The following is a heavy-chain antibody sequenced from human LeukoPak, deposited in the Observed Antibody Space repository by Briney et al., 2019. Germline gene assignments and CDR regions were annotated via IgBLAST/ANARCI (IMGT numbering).Heavy chain of an antibody. CDR3: ARVWSGYDLRGWYFDL. CDR2: IIPIFGTA. Sequence: SVKVSCKASGGTFSSYAISWVRQAPGQGLEWMGGIIPIFGTANYAQKFQGRVTITADESTSTAYMELSSLRSEDTAVYYCARVWSGYDLRGWYFDLWGRGTLVTVSS. V-gene: IGHV1-69*13. D-gene: IGHD5-12*01. CDR1: GGTFSSYA. J-gene: IGHJ2*01.